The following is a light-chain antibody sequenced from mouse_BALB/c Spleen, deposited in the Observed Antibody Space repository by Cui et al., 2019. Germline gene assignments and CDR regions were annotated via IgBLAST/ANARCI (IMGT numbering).Light chain of an antibody. J-gene: IGKJ5*01. CDR1: QSISNY. CDR3: QQSNSWPLT. V-gene: IGKV5-45*01. Sequence: IVLTQSPATLSVPPGDRVSLSCRASQSISNYLHWYQQKSQESPRLLINDASQSVSGIPARFSGSGSGTDFTLSINSVEAEDFGMYYCQQSNSWPLTFGAGTKLELK. CDR2: DAS.